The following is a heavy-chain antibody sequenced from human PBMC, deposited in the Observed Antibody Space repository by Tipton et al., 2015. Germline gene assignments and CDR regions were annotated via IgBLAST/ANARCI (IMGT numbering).Heavy chain of an antibody. V-gene: IGHV1-69*17. CDR1: GGTID. D-gene: IGHD5-12*01. Sequence: QSGPEVKKPGSSVKVSCKASGGTIDISWVRQAPGQGLEWMGGIVPTFGIVKYAQNFQGRVTITADKSTSTAYLELTSLRSEDTAVYYCARDGRGHEAMDVWGQGTTVTVSS. CDR3: ARDGRGHEAMDV. J-gene: IGHJ6*02. CDR2: IVPTFGIV.